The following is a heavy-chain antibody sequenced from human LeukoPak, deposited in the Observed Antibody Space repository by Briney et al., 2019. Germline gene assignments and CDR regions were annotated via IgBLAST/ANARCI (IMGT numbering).Heavy chain of an antibody. Sequence: SQTLSLTCTVSGGSISSGSYYWSWIRQPAGKGLEWIGRIYTSGSTNYNPSLKSRVTISVDTSKNQFSLKLSSVTAADTAVYYCARVKQLGYYYYYYMDVWDKGPTVTVSS. D-gene: IGHD6-6*01. CDR1: GGSISSGSYY. J-gene: IGHJ6*03. CDR2: IYTSGST. V-gene: IGHV4-61*02. CDR3: ARVKQLGYYYYYYMDV.